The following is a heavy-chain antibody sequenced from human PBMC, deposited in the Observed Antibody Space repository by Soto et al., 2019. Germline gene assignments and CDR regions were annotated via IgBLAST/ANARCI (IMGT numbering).Heavy chain of an antibody. CDR3: ASGAMVQKRGPYYYGMDV. CDR1: GGTFSSYA. Sequence: SVKVSCKASGGTFSSYAISWVRQAPGQGLEWMGGIIPIFGTANYAQKFQGRVTITADESTSTAYMELSSLRSEDTAVYYCASGAMVQKRGPYYYGMDVWGQGTTVTVSS. V-gene: IGHV1-69*13. CDR2: IIPIFGTA. J-gene: IGHJ6*02. D-gene: IGHD5-18*01.